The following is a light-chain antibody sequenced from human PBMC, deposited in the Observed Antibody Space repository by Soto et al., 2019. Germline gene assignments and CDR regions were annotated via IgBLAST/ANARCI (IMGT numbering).Light chain of an antibody. Sequence: EIVLTQSPGTLSLPPGERATLSCRASQSVTSNYLAWYQQKPGQAPRLLIYGASSRATGIPDRFSGSGSGTDFTLTISRLEPEDFAVYYCQHYGASAMYTFGQGTKLETK. V-gene: IGKV3-20*01. J-gene: IGKJ2*01. CDR3: QHYGASAMYT. CDR2: GAS. CDR1: QSVTSNY.